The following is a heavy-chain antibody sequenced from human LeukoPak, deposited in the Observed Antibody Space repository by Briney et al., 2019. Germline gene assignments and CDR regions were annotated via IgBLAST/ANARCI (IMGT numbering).Heavy chain of an antibody. CDR3: AKASNVDTAMVRFDY. V-gene: IGHV3-23*01. CDR1: GFTFSSYA. D-gene: IGHD5-18*01. J-gene: IGHJ4*02. CDR2: ISGSGGST. Sequence: GGSLRLSCAASGFTFSSYAMSWVRQAPGKGLEWVSAISGSGGSTYYADSVKGRLTISRDNSKNTLYLQMNSLRAEDTAVYYCAKASNVDTAMVRFDYWGQGTLVTVSS.